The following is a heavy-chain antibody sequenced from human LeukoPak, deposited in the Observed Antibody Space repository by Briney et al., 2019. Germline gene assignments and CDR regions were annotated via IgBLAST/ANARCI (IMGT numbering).Heavy chain of an antibody. Sequence: ASVKVSCKASGYIFTSYYMHWVRQAPGQGLEWMGIINPSGGSTSYAQKFQGRVTMTRDTSTSTVYMELRSLRSEDTAVYSCARATVGAFDYWGQGTLVTVSS. V-gene: IGHV1-46*01. CDR3: ARATVGAFDY. D-gene: IGHD1-26*01. J-gene: IGHJ4*02. CDR2: INPSGGST. CDR1: GYIFTSYY.